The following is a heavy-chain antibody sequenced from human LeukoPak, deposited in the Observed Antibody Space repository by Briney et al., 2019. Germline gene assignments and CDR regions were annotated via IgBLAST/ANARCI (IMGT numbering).Heavy chain of an antibody. CDR3: TTSYYDTLTGSSTFDY. D-gene: IGHD3-9*01. CDR1: GFTFSYAW. J-gene: IGHJ4*02. V-gene: IGHV3-15*01. Sequence: PGGSLRLSCAASGFTFSYAWMNWVRQAPGKGLEWVGRIKSKADGGTTDYAAPVKSRFTISRDDSKNTLYLQMNSLKTEDTAVYYCTTSYYDTLTGSSTFDYWGQGTLVTVSS. CDR2: IKSKADGGTT.